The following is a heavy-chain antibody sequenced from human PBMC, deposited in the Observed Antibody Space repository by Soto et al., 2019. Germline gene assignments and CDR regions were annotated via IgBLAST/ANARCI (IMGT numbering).Heavy chain of an antibody. V-gene: IGHV4-59*01. D-gene: IGHD5-18*01. CDR1: GGSISSYY. CDR2: IYYSGST. CDR3: ARVWDTAMIRKYYYYGMDV. Sequence: SETLSLTCTVSGGSISSYYWSWIRQPPGKGLEWIGYIYYSGSTNYNPSLKSRVTISVDTSKNQFSLKLSSVTAADTAVYYCARVWDTAMIRKYYYYGMDVWGQGTTVT. J-gene: IGHJ6*02.